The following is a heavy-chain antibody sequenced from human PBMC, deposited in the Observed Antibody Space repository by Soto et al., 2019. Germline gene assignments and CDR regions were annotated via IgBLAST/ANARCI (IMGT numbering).Heavy chain of an antibody. Sequence: SETLSLTCTVSGGSIISFYWSWIRQPAGKGLEWIGRISTDGTTSYNPSLKSRVTMSADMSNNQFSLKLNSVTAADSAVYYCAREFPGALXRSRAFDFWGQGTMVTVSS. CDR1: GGSIISFY. CDR2: ISTDGTT. D-gene: IGHD3-10*01. CDR3: AREFPGALXRSRAFDF. V-gene: IGHV4-4*07. J-gene: IGHJ3*01.